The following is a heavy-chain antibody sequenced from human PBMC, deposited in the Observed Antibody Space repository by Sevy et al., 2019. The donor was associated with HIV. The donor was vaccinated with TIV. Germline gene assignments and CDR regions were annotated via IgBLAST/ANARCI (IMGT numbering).Heavy chain of an antibody. CDR2: IGSDGETT. Sequence: GGSLRLSCAASGFPFSSYSFYWVRQAPGKGLEYVSAIGSDGETTLYASSVKGRFTISRDNSKNTVFLQMGRLRSEDMGVYYCASVSGTYHAFDLWGRGTMVTVSS. CDR3: ASVSGTYHAFDL. CDR1: GFPFSSYS. V-gene: IGHV3-64*01. D-gene: IGHD1-26*01. J-gene: IGHJ3*01.